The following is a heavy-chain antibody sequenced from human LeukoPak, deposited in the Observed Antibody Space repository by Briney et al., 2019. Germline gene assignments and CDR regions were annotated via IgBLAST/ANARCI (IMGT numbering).Heavy chain of an antibody. J-gene: IGHJ6*03. CDR3: AKDTGYYYYYMDV. CDR2: IWNDGSNK. V-gene: IGHV3-33*06. Sequence: PGGSLRLSCPASGFTFRSYGMHWVRQAPGKGLEWVAVIWNDGSNKYYADSVKGRFTLSRDNSKNALYLEMNGLRAEDTAVYYCAKDTGYYYYYMDVWGKGTMVTVSS. CDR1: GFTFRSYG. D-gene: IGHD1-14*01.